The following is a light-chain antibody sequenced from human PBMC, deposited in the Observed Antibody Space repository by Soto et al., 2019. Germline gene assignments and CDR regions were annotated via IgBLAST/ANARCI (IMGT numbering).Light chain of an antibody. CDR1: QDISSS. V-gene: IGKV1-9*01. CDR2: AAS. CDR3: QQLRSYPST. Sequence: IQLTQSPSSLSASVGDRVTTTCRASQDISSSLGWYQQKPGKAPKLLIYAASILQSGVPSRFSGSGFGTDFTLTISSLQAEDFASYFCQQLRSYPSTFGGGTKVEIK. J-gene: IGKJ4*01.